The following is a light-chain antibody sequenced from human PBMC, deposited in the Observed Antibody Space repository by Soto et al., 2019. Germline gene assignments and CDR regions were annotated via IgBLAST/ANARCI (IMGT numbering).Light chain of an antibody. J-gene: IGKJ3*01. CDR3: QQSYTTPFT. Sequence: DIQMDQSPSSLSSSVGDRVTITCRSSQDIATSLTWYQQKPGKAPHLLISGASQLQSGVPSRFSGSGSGTEFTLTIDSLQLEDFATYYCQQSYTTPFTFGPGT. V-gene: IGKV1-39*01. CDR1: QDIATS. CDR2: GAS.